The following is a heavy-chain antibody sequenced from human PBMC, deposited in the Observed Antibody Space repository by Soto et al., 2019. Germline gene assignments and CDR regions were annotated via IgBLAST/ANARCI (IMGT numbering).Heavy chain of an antibody. CDR2: ISSSGSTI. Sequence: QVQLVASGGGLVKPGGSLRLSCAASGFTFSDYYMSWIRQAPGKGLEWVSYISSSGSTIYYADSVKGRFTISRDNAKNSLYLQMNSLRAEDTAVYYRASAPRPASGSGSYYTIPTAFDYWGQGTLVTVSS. V-gene: IGHV3-11*01. D-gene: IGHD3-10*01. CDR3: ASAPRPASGSGSYYTIPTAFDY. CDR1: GFTFSDYY. J-gene: IGHJ4*02.